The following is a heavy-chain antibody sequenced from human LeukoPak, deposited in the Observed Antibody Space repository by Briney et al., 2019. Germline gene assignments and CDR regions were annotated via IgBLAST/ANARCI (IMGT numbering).Heavy chain of an antibody. V-gene: IGHV4-4*02. CDR1: GGSISSSNW. J-gene: IGHJ5*02. D-gene: IGHD6-13*01. CDR3: ARGPKQQLVGEYWFDP. CDR2: IYHSGST. Sequence: SETLSLTCAVSGGSISSSNWWSWVRQPPGKGLEWIGEIYHSGSTNYNPSLKSRVTISVDKSKNQFSLKLSSVTAADTAVYYCARGPKQQLVGEYWFDPWGQGTLVTVSS.